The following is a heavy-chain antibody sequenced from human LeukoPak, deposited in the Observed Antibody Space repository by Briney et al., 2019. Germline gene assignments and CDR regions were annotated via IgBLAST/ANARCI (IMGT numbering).Heavy chain of an antibody. J-gene: IGHJ4*02. V-gene: IGHV1-69*04. Sequence: SVKVSCKASGGTFSSYAISWVRQAPGQGLEWMGRIIPILGIANYAQKFQGRVTITADKSTSTAYMELNSLRSEDTAVYYCARDPGGYNYGTRYFDYWGQGTLVTVSS. D-gene: IGHD5-24*01. CDR2: IIPILGIA. CDR3: ARDPGGYNYGTRYFDY. CDR1: GGTFSSYA.